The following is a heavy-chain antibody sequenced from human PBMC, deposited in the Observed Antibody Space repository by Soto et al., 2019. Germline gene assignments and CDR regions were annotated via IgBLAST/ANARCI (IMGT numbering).Heavy chain of an antibody. V-gene: IGHV3-30*18. J-gene: IGHJ4*02. Sequence: QVQLVESGGGVVQPGRSLRLSCAAAGFTFSSYGMHWVRQAPGKGLEWVALISYDATNKYYADSAMGRFTISRDNSKNTLYLEMNSLRAEDTAVYYCAKLYPVGTETYLGCFDYWGQGTLVTVSS. CDR1: GFTFSSYG. CDR2: ISYDATNK. D-gene: IGHD7-27*01. CDR3: AKLYPVGTETYLGCFDY.